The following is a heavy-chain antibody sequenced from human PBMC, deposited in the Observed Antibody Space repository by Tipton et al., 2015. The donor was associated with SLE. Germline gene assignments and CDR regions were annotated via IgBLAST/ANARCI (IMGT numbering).Heavy chain of an antibody. CDR1: GGSFRGNY. J-gene: IGHJ6*04. D-gene: IGHD3-3*01. CDR3: ARLQFIFGGMDV. Sequence: TLSLTCTVYGGSFRGNYWIWFRQPPGKGLEWIGEINHSGSTNYNPSLESRVTISGDTSKNQFSLSLTSVTAADTAVYYCARLQFIFGGMDVWGKGTTVTVSS. V-gene: IGHV4-34*01. CDR2: INHSGST.